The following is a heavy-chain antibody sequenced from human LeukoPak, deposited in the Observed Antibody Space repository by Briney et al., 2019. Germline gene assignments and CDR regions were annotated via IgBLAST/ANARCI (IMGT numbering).Heavy chain of an antibody. Sequence: GGSLRLSCAVSGFTVSSNYMGWVRQAPGKGLEWVSVLYASGSIYYANSVKGRFSISRDNSENTLFLQMNTLRAEDTAVYYCAGLEKNSYYYMDVWGKGTTVTVSS. CDR3: AGLEKNSYYYMDV. CDR2: LYASGSI. CDR1: GFTVSSNY. V-gene: IGHV3-53*01. J-gene: IGHJ6*03. D-gene: IGHD1-1*01.